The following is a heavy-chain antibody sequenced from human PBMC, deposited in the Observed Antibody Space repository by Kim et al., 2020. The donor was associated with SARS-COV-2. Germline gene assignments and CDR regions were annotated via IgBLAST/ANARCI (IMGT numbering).Heavy chain of an antibody. CDR3: ARGGLVPLFDY. D-gene: IGHD3-9*01. V-gene: IGHV4-4*02. Sequence: TNDNPSLKSRVTISVDKSKNQFSLKLSSVTAADTAVYYCARGGLVPLFDYWGQGTLVTVSS. J-gene: IGHJ4*02. CDR2: T.